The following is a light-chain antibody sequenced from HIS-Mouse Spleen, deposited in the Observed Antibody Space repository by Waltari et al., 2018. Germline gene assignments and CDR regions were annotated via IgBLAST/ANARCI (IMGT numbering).Light chain of an antibody. J-gene: IGLJ1*01. CDR2: EVS. CDR3: SSYTSSSTF. Sequence: QSALTQPASVSGSAGQSITISCTGTSSDVGGYNYVPWYQQHPGKAPKLMIYEVSNRPSGVSNRFSGSKSGNTASLTISGLQAEDEADYYCSSYTSSSTFFGTGTKVTVL. CDR1: SSDVGGYNY. V-gene: IGLV2-14*01.